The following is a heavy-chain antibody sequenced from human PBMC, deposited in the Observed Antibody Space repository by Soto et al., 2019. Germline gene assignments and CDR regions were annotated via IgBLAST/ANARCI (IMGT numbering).Heavy chain of an antibody. Sequence: EVQLVESGGGVVQPGRSLRLSCKGSGFTFDDYAMYWVRQRPGAGLEWVAGISWSSGNIAHADTVKGRFTVSRDNDMSSLYLQMNSLRVEDTAMYYCARGGSGALTAAAGRTNWFDPWGQGTLVIVSS. V-gene: IGHV3-9*01. CDR3: ARGGSGALTAAAGRTNWFDP. CDR1: GFTFDDYA. CDR2: ISWSSGNI. D-gene: IGHD6-13*01. J-gene: IGHJ5*02.